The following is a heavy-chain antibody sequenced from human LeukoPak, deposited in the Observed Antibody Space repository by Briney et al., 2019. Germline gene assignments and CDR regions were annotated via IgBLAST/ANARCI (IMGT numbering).Heavy chain of an antibody. D-gene: IGHD1-26*01. CDR3: ARGSYGYFDY. CDR2: TRNKANSYTT. CDR1: GFTFNTYN. J-gene: IGHJ4*02. Sequence: RPGGSLRLSCAASGFTFNTYNMNWVRQAPGKGLEWVGRTRNKANSYTTEYAASVKGRFTISRDDSKNSLYLQMNSLKTEDTAVYYCARGSYGYFDYWGQGTLVTVSS. V-gene: IGHV3-72*01.